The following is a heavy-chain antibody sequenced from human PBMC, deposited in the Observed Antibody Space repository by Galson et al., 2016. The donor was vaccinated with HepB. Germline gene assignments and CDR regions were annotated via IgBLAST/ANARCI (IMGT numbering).Heavy chain of an antibody. Sequence: SLRLSCAASGFIFSTYEMNWVRQAPGKGLEWVSYISNSGDSICYADSVKGRFTISRDNAKNSLYLQMNSLRAEDTAVYYCARASYYYDSSDYRASYYFDYWGQGTLVTVSS. J-gene: IGHJ4*02. D-gene: IGHD3-22*01. CDR3: ARASYYYDSSDYRASYYFDY. CDR2: ISNSGDSI. V-gene: IGHV3-48*03. CDR1: GFIFSTYE.